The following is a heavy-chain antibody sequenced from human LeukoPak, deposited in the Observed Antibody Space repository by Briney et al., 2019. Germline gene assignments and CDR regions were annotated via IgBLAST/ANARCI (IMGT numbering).Heavy chain of an antibody. Sequence: GASVKVSCKASGYTFTSYGISWVRQAPGQGLEWMGWISAYNGNTNYAQKLQGRVTMTTDTSTSTAYMELRSLRSDDTAVYYCARDREFTIFGVVHYYYMDVWGKGTTVTVSS. CDR2: ISAYNGNT. CDR3: ARDREFTIFGVVHYYYMDV. J-gene: IGHJ6*03. D-gene: IGHD3-3*01. V-gene: IGHV1-18*01. CDR1: GYTFTSYG.